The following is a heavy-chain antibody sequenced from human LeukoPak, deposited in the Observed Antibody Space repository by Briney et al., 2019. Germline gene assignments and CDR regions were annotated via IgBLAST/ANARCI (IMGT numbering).Heavy chain of an antibody. CDR2: IYPGEFDT. CDR1: GYSFTSYW. CDR3: SRQYCSGGSCYLDY. Sequence: GESLKVSCMGSGYSFTSYWIGWVRQMPREGLEWTGLIYPGEFDTKYSPSFQGQVTISADKTISTAYLQSSSLTAPRTPTYYCSRQYCSGGSCYLDYWGQGTLVTVSS. V-gene: IGHV5-51*01. J-gene: IGHJ4*03. D-gene: IGHD2-15*01.